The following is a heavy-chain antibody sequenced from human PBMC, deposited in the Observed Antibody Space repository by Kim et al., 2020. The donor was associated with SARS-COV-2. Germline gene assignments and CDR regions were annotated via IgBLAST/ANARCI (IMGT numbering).Heavy chain of an antibody. Sequence: GSLRLSCAASGFTFSSYSMNWVRQAPGKGLEWVSYISSSSSTIYYADSVKGRFTISRDNAKNSLYLQMNSLRDEDTAVYYCARDRCSSTSCPIYYYYGMDVWGQGTTVTVSS. CDR2: ISSSSSTI. CDR3: ARDRCSSTSCPIYYYYGMDV. D-gene: IGHD2-2*01. J-gene: IGHJ6*02. V-gene: IGHV3-48*02. CDR1: GFTFSSYS.